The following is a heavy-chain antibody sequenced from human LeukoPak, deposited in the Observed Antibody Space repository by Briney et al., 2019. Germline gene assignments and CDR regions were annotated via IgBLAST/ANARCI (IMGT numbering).Heavy chain of an antibody. D-gene: IGHD3-22*01. J-gene: IGHJ4*02. CDR1: GVTVSSNY. Sequence: GGSLRLSCAASGVTVSSNYMSWVRQAPGQGLEWVSVIYSGVSTYYANSVKGRFTISRDNSKNTLYPQMNSLRAEDTAVYYCARAAYDSCANDIDYWGQGTLVTVSS. CDR2: IYSGVST. V-gene: IGHV3-66*02. CDR3: ARAAYDSCANDIDY.